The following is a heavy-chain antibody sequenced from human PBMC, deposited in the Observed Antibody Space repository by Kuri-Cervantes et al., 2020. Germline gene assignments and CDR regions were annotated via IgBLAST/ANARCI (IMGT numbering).Heavy chain of an antibody. CDR2: ISSSSSTI. V-gene: IGHV3-48*01. Sequence: GESLKISCAASGFTFSSYAMNWVRQAPGKGLEWVSYISSSSSTIYYADSVKGRFTISRDNSKNTLYLQMNSLRAEDTAVYYCARDKLAARRPYSSSWYTDYGMDVWGQGTTVTVSS. J-gene: IGHJ6*02. CDR1: GFTFSSYA. D-gene: IGHD6-13*01. CDR3: ARDKLAARRPYSSSWYTDYGMDV.